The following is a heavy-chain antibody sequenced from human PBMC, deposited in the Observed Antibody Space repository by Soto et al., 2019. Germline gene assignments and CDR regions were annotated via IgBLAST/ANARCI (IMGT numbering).Heavy chain of an antibody. CDR2: IIPVFGTA. D-gene: IGHD5-18*01. CDR1: GGTFSSYA. V-gene: IGHV1-69*13. Sequence: SVKVSCKACGGTFSSYAISWVRQARGQGREWMGGIIPVFGTANYAQKFQGRVTITADESTSTAYMELSSLRSEDTAVYYCARVPDRGYSSYSQFWFQPWGQGTLVTGS. CDR3: ARVPDRGYSSYSQFWFQP. J-gene: IGHJ5*02.